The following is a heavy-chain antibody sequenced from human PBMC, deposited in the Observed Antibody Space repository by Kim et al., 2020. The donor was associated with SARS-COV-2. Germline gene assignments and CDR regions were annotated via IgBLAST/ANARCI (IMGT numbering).Heavy chain of an antibody. CDR3: AKVDTGSVFY. Sequence: GGSLRLSCAASGFTFSSYGMHWVRQAPGKGLEWVAIISYDGNNKYYADSVKGRFTISRDNFKNTLYLQMNSLRAEDTAVYYCAKVDTGSVFYWGQGTLVTVSS. J-gene: IGHJ4*02. V-gene: IGHV3-30*18. CDR2: ISYDGNNK. CDR1: GFTFSSYG. D-gene: IGHD5-18*01.